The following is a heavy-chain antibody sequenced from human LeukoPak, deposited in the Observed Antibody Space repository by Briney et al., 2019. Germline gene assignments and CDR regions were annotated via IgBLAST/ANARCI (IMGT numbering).Heavy chain of an antibody. J-gene: IGHJ3*02. CDR2: IHYTGGA. Sequence: PETLSLTCTVSGGSISGYYWIWIRQPPGRGLEWIAYIHYTGGANYSPSFKSRATISVDTSKNQFSLRLSSVTTADTGVYYCARHKALHKGDAFDIWGQGTMVTVSS. CDR3: ARHKALHKGDAFDI. V-gene: IGHV4-59*08. CDR1: GGSISGYY.